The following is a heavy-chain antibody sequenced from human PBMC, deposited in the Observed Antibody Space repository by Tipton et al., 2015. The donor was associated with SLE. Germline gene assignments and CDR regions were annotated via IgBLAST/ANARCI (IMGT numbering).Heavy chain of an antibody. CDR1: GGSITSHY. CDR2: IYHSGST. J-gene: IGHJ3*01. V-gene: IGHV4-59*11. CDR3: ATRQQDDSVDS. D-gene: IGHD6-13*01. Sequence: TLSLTCTVSGGSITSHYWSWIRQPPGKGLEWIGYIYHSGSTNYNPSLKSRVTISVDTSKNQFSLKLISVTAADTAVYYCATRQQDDSVDSWGQGTMV.